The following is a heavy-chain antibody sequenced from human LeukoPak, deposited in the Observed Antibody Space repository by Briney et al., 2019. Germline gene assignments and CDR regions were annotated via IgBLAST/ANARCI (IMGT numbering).Heavy chain of an antibody. CDR2: ISYDGSNK. CDR3: ARGRVGAYFDY. D-gene: IGHD1-26*01. Sequence: GRSLRLSCAASGFTFSSYGMHWVRQAPGKGLEWVAVISYDGSNKYYADSVKGRFTISRDNSKNTLYLQMNSLRAEDTAVYYCARGRVGAYFDYWGQGTLVTVSS. CDR1: GFTFSSYG. V-gene: IGHV3-30*03. J-gene: IGHJ4*02.